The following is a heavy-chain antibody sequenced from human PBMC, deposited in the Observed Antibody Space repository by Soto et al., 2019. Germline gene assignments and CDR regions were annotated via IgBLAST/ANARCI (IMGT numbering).Heavy chain of an antibody. CDR1: GFTFSGYW. J-gene: IGHJ6*02. V-gene: IGHV3-7*05. Sequence: EVQLVESGGGLVQPGGSLRLSCAASGFTFSGYWMSWIRQAPGKGLEWVANIKQDGSEQFYVDSVKGRFTISRDNAKNSLYLQMNSLRAEDTAVYYCAREAVWGQGTTVTVSS. CDR3: AREAV. CDR2: IKQDGSEQ.